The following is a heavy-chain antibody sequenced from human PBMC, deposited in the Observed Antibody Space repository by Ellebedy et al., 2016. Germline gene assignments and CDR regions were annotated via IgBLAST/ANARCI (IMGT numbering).Heavy chain of an antibody. CDR1: GFTFSSYD. CDR2: IGTAGDT. CDR3: ARANGGHGGNPTFDY. V-gene: IGHV3-13*01. Sequence: GESLKISCAASGFTFSSYDMHWVRQATGKGLEWVSAIGTAGDTYYPGSVKGRFTISRENAKNSLYLQMNSLRAEDTAVYYCARANGGHGGNPTFDYWGQGTLVTVSS. D-gene: IGHD4-23*01. J-gene: IGHJ4*02.